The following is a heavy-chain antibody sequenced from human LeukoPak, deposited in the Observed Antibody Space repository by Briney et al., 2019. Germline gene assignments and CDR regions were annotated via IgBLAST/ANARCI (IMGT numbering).Heavy chain of an antibody. J-gene: IGHJ4*02. CDR2: ISDSGGRT. D-gene: IGHD3-22*01. Sequence: GGSLRLSCAVSGITLSNYGMSWVRQAPGKGLEWVAGISDSGGRTNYADSVKGRFTISRDNPKNTLYLQMNSLRPEDTAVYFCAKRGVVIRVILVGFHKEAYCFDSWGQGVLVTVSS. CDR1: GITLSNYG. CDR3: AKRGVVIRVILVGFHKEAYCFDS. V-gene: IGHV3-23*01.